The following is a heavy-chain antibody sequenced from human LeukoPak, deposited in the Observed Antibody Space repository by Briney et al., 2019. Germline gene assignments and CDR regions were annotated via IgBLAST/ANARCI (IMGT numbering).Heavy chain of an antibody. D-gene: IGHD2-21*01. Sequence: SETPSDTPVGSRGSLCRDHGCWGRQPPGKGLEWIGYIYHGGSTNYNPSLKSRVTISGDTSKNTFFLNISSASPADTAVYYCARDVGYYAIRCNAYYYGMDVWGQGTTVTVSS. J-gene: IGHJ6*02. CDR2: IYHGGST. CDR3: ARDVGYYAIRCNAYYYGMDV. V-gene: IGHV4-59*01. CDR1: RGSLCRDH.